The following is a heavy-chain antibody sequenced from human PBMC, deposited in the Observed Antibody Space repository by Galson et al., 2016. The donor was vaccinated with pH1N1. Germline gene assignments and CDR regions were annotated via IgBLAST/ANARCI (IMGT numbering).Heavy chain of an antibody. J-gene: IGHJ4*02. Sequence: SLRLSCAASGFTFSTYWMHWVRQAPGKGLEWVANIKQDGSQKYYVDSVKGRFTISRDNAKNSLYLQMNSLIGEDTAVYYWARGIGGRDSYWGQGTLVTVSS. CDR1: GFTFSTYW. V-gene: IGHV3-7*05. CDR2: IKQDGSQK. D-gene: IGHD3-3*01. CDR3: ARGIGGRDSY.